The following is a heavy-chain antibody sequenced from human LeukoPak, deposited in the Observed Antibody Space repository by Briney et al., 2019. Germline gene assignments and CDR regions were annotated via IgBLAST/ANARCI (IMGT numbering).Heavy chain of an antibody. V-gene: IGHV4-39*01. J-gene: IGHJ4*02. CDR2: IYYSGST. D-gene: IGHD1-26*01. CDR1: GGSISSSSYY. CDR3: ATPFHGSSDDY. Sequence: SSETLSLTCTVSGGSISSSSYYWGWIRQPPGKGLEWIGSIYYSGSTYYNPSLKSRVTISVDTSKNQFSLKLSSVTAADTAVYYCATPFHGSSDDYWGQGTLVTVSS.